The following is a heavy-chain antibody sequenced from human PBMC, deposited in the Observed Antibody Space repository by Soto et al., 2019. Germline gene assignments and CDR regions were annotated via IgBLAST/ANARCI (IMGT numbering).Heavy chain of an antibody. D-gene: IGHD3-10*01. CDR2: ISLYNGKT. Sequence: QVPLLQSGAEVKKPGASLRVSCKASGYTFTSYGLSWVRQAPGQGLEWMGWISLYNGKTEHSPKFQGRVTMTTDITMRTAYMELISLNSEDAAIYYCARDPGLGSSSPHLDYWGQGSLVTVSS. J-gene: IGHJ4*01. V-gene: IGHV1-18*04. CDR1: GYTFTSYG. CDR3: ARDPGLGSSSPHLDY.